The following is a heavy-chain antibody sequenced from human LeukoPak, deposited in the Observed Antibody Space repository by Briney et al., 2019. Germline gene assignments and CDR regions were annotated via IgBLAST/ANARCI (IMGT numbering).Heavy chain of an antibody. CDR3: ARELNDSGSYGAFDI. D-gene: IGHD1-26*01. CDR2: INPNSGGT. V-gene: IGHV1-2*02. J-gene: IGHJ3*02. CDR1: GYTFTGYY. Sequence: ASVKVSCKASGYTFTGYYMHWVRQAPGQGLEWMGWINPNSGGTNYAQKFQGRVTMTRDTSISTAYMELSRLRSDDTAVYYCARELNDSGSYGAFDIWGQGTMVTVSS.